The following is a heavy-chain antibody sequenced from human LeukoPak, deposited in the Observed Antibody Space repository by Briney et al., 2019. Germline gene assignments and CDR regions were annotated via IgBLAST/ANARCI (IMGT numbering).Heavy chain of an antibody. Sequence: SETLSLTCSVSGGSISTYYWSWIRQPPGKGLEWVGYIYYSGSTNYNPSLKSRVTTSVDTPKNQFSLKLSSVTAADTAVYYCARDRGSSGWTGYFDSWGRGTLVTVSS. J-gene: IGHJ4*02. CDR2: IYYSGST. CDR1: GGSISTYY. V-gene: IGHV4-59*01. D-gene: IGHD6-19*01. CDR3: ARDRGSSGWTGYFDS.